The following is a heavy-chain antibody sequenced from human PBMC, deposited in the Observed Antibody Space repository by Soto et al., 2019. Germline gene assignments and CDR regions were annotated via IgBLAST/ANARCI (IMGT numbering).Heavy chain of an antibody. CDR1: GGSFSGYY. J-gene: IGHJ4*02. Sequence: KPSETLSLTCAVYGGSFSGYYWSWIRQPPGKGLEWIGEINHSGSTNYNPSLKSRVTISVDTSKNQFSLKLSSVTAADTAVYYCARKKRAEFDYWGQGTLVTVSS. V-gene: IGHV4-34*01. CDR3: ARKKRAEFDY. CDR2: INHSGST.